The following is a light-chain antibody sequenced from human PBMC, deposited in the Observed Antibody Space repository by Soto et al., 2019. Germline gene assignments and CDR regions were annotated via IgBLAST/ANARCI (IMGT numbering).Light chain of an antibody. Sequence: EFVSRQPPRNLSLSPGETATLSCRSSQTVRNNYLAWYQQKPGQAPRLLIYDASSRATGIPDRFSGGGSGTDFTLTISSLEPEDFAVYYCQHRDNWSYIFGQGTKV. CDR2: DAS. V-gene: IGKV3D-20*02. CDR3: QHRDNWSYI. CDR1: QTVRNNY. J-gene: IGKJ2*01.